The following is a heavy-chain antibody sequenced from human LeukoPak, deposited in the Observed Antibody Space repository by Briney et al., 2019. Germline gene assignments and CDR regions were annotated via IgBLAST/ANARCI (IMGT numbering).Heavy chain of an antibody. Sequence: ASVKVSCKASGYTFADYYLHWVRQAPGLGLEWMGSIDPDSGGTNYAQKFQGRVTVTRDTSISTAYMELSRLRSDDTAVYYCAREYYDSSGRKHAFENWGQGTMVTVSS. CDR2: IDPDSGGT. V-gene: IGHV1-2*02. J-gene: IGHJ3*02. CDR3: AREYYDSSGRKHAFEN. D-gene: IGHD3-22*01. CDR1: GYTFADYY.